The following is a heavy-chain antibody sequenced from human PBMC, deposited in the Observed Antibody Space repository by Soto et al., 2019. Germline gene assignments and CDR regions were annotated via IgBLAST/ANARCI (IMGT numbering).Heavy chain of an antibody. V-gene: IGHV1-69*13. J-gene: IGHJ4*02. D-gene: IGHD5-12*01. CDR2: IIPIFGTA. CDR1: GGTFSSYA. CDR3: ARSRRDGYNRDFDY. Sequence: SVKVSCKASGGTFSSYAISWVRQAPGQGLEWMGGIIPIFGTANYAQKFQGRVTITADESTSTAYMELSSLRSEDTAVYYCARSRRDGYNRDFDYWGQGTLVTVSS.